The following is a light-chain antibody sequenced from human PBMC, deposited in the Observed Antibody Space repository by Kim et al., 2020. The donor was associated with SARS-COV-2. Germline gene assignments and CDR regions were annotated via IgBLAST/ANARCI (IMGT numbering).Light chain of an antibody. J-gene: IGLJ1*01. Sequence: SYELTQPPSVSVAPGQTARITCGGNNIGSKSLHWYQQRPGQAPVLVIFHDSDRPSGIPERLSGSNSGNTATLTISRVEAGDEADYYCQVWDSSSDHVVFG. CDR2: HDS. V-gene: IGLV3-21*04. CDR3: QVWDSSSDHVV. CDR1: NIGSKS.